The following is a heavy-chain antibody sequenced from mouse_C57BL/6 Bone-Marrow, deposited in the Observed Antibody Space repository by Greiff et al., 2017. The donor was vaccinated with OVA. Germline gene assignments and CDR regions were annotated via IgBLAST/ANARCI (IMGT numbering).Heavy chain of an antibody. CDR1: GYAFSSSW. Sequence: VQLQQSGPELVKPGASVKISCKASGYAFSSSWMHWVKQRPGKGLEWIGRIYPGDGDINYNGKFKGKATLTADKSSSTAYMQLSSLTSEDSAVYFCAVYGNYDFWDRGNALTVTS. CDR2: IYPGDGDI. D-gene: IGHD2-1*01. V-gene: IGHV1-82*01. CDR3: AVYGNYDF. J-gene: IGHJ2*01.